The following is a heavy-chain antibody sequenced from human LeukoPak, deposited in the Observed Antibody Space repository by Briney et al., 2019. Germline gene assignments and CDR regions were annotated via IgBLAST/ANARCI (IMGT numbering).Heavy chain of an antibody. D-gene: IGHD3-22*01. CDR2: IIPILGIA. CDR3: ARDPGDYYDSSGYYQFDY. CDR1: GGTFSSYA. J-gene: IGHJ4*02. Sequence: GSSVKVSCKASGGTFSSYAISWVRQAPGQGLEWMGRIIPILGIANYAQKFQGRVTITADKSTSTAYMELSSLRSEDTAVYYCARDPGDYYDSSGYYQFDYWGQGTLVTVSS. V-gene: IGHV1-69*04.